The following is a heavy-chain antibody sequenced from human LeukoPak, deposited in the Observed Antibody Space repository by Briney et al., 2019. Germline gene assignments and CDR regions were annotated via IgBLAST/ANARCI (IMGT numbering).Heavy chain of an antibody. CDR2: TSHSGTT. D-gene: IGHD1-7*01. CDR3: AKTTRASIRSAFDI. J-gene: IGHJ3*02. V-gene: IGHV4-39*01. Sequence: SETLSLTCTVSGGSINSYYWGWVRQPPGKGLEWIGCTSHSGTTFYSPSLRSRVSISVDTSNSQFSLKLSSMTATDTAVYYCAKTTRASIRSAFDIWGQGTLVTVSS. CDR1: GGSINSYY.